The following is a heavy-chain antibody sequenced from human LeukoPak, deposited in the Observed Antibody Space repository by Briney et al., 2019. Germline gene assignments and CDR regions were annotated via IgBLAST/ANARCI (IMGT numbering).Heavy chain of an antibody. CDR2: IYYSGST. J-gene: IGHJ6*03. CDR1: GGSISSSSYY. V-gene: IGHV4-39*07. CDR3: ARVPRSYYYYYYMDV. Sequence: PSETLSLTCTVSGGSISSSSYYWGWIRQPPGKGLEWIGSIYYSGSTYYNPSLKSRVTISVDTSKNQFSLKLSSVTAADTAVYYCARVPRSYYYYYYMDVWGKGTTVTVSS.